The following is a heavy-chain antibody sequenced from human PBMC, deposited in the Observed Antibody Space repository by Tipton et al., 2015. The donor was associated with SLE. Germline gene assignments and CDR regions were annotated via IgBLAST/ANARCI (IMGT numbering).Heavy chain of an antibody. V-gene: IGHV3-48*01. D-gene: IGHD1-26*01. CDR1: GFSFSSYS. J-gene: IGHJ3*02. CDR2: ISTSRSAI. Sequence: SLRLSCAASGFSFSSYSMNWVRQAPGKGLEWVSYISTSRSAIYYADSVKGRFTISRDNAKDSLYLQMNSLRAEDTAVYYCARAYSGSFLDAFDIWGQGTMVTVSS. CDR3: ARAYSGSFLDAFDI.